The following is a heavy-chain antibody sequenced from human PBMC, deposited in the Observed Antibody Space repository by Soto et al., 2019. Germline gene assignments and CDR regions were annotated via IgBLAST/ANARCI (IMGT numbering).Heavy chain of an antibody. Sequence: GASVKVSCKASGYTFTSYDINWVRQATGQGLEWMGWMNPNSGNTGYAQKFQGRVTMTRNTSISTAYMELSSLRSEDTAVYYCARANYDILTGYYFNWFDPWGQGTLVTVSS. V-gene: IGHV1-8*01. J-gene: IGHJ5*02. CDR1: GYTFTSYD. D-gene: IGHD3-9*01. CDR3: ARANYDILTGYYFNWFDP. CDR2: MNPNSGNT.